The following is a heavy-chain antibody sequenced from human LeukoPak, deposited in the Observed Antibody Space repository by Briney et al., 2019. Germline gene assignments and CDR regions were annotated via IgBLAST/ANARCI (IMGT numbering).Heavy chain of an antibody. J-gene: IGHJ6*03. Sequence: PGGSLRLSCAASGFTVSDNYMSWVRQAPGKGLEWVSVIHSGGSTYYADSVKGRFTISRDKSKNTLYLQTNSLRAEDTAVYYCAILRNFYYYMDVWGKGTTVTVSS. V-gene: IGHV3-53*01. CDR2: IHSGGST. CDR1: GFTVSDNY. CDR3: AILRNFYYYMDV.